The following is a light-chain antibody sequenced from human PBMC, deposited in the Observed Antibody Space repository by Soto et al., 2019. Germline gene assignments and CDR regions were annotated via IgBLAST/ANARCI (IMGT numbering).Light chain of an antibody. Sequence: QSALTQPASVSGSPGQSITISCTGTSSDIGTYNPVSWHQQHPGKAPKLIIYEGNKRPSGVSYRFSGSKSGNTASLTISGLQAEDEADYYCCSYAGNSAYVFGTGTKVTVL. CDR1: SSDIGTYNP. J-gene: IGLJ1*01. V-gene: IGLV2-23*01. CDR2: EGN. CDR3: CSYAGNSAYV.